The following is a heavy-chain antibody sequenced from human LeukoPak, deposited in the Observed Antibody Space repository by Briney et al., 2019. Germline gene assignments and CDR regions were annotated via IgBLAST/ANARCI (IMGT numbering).Heavy chain of an antibody. V-gene: IGHV4-30-2*01. CDR1: GGSISSGGYS. J-gene: IGHJ5*02. Sequence: SETLSLTCAVSGGSISSGGYSWSWIRQPPGKGLEWIGYIYHSGSTYYNPSLKSRVTISVDRSKNQFSLKLSSVTAADTAVYYCARQGPPAATWFDPWGQGTLVTVSS. CDR3: ARQGPPAATWFDP. D-gene: IGHD2-2*01. CDR2: IYHSGST.